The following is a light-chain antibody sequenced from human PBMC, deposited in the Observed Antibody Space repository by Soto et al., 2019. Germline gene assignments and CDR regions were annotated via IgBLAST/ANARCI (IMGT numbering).Light chain of an antibody. CDR3: HSYDSSLGDLWV. J-gene: IGLJ3*02. V-gene: IGLV2-14*01. Sequence: QSALTQPASVSGSPGQSITISCTGTSSDVGGYDYVSWYQQHPGKGPRLMIYEVSNRPSGVSNRFSGSKSGNTASLAITGLQAEDEADYYCHSYDSSLGDLWVFGGGTKLTVL. CDR2: EVS. CDR1: SSDVGGYDY.